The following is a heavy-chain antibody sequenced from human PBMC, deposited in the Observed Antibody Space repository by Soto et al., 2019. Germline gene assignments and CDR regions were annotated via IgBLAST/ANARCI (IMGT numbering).Heavy chain of an antibody. J-gene: IGHJ5*02. D-gene: IGHD3-3*01. Sequence: QVQLQESGPGLVKPSETLSLTCTVSGGSISSFYWSWIRQPPGKGLEWIGYIYYSGSTNYNPSLKSRVTISVDTSKNQFSLKLSSVTAADTAVYYCARGYSDFWSGYLGSFDPWGQGTLVTVSS. CDR2: IYYSGST. CDR1: GGSISSFY. V-gene: IGHV4-59*01. CDR3: ARGYSDFWSGYLGSFDP.